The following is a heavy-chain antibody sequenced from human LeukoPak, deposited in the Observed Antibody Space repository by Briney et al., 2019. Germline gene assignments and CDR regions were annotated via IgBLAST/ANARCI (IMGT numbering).Heavy chain of an antibody. J-gene: IGHJ4*02. CDR1: GGTFSSYA. Sequence: SVKVSCKASGGTFSSYAISWVRQAPGQGLEWMGRIIPILGIANYAQKFQGRVTITADKSTSTAYMELSSLRSDDTAVYYCAGRGYSGYDFDYWGQGTLVTVSS. V-gene: IGHV1-69*04. CDR2: IIPILGIA. D-gene: IGHD5-12*01. CDR3: AGRGYSGYDFDY.